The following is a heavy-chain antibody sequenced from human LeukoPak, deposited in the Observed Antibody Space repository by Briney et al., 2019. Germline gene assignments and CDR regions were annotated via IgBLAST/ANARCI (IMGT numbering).Heavy chain of an antibody. CDR2: ISGSGGTT. CDR1: GFTFSSYA. J-gene: IGHJ4*02. D-gene: IGHD6-19*01. CDR3: AKGPVAVAGYYFDH. Sequence: PGGSLRLSCAASGFTFSSYAMSWVRQAPGKGLEWVSSISGSGGTTYYADSVKGRFTISRDNPNNTQDLQMNSLTAEDTAVYYCAKGPVAVAGYYFDHWGQGTLVTVSS. V-gene: IGHV3-23*01.